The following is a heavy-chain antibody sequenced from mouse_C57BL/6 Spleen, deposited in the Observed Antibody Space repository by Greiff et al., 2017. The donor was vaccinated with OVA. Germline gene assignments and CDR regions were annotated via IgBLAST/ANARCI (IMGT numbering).Heavy chain of an antibody. J-gene: IGHJ4*01. CDR3: ARDYGSTHYAMDY. D-gene: IGHD1-1*01. V-gene: IGHV1-54*01. CDR2: INPGSGGP. CDR1: GYAFTNYL. Sequence: VQLQQSGAELVRPGTSVKVSCKASGYAFTNYLIEWVKQRPGQGLEWIGVINPGSGGPNYNEKFKGKATLTADKSSSTAYMQLSSLTSEDSAVYFCARDYGSTHYAMDYWGQGTSVTVSS.